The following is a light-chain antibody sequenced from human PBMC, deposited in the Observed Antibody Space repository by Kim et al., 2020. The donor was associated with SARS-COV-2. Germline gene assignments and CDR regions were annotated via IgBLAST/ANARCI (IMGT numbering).Light chain of an antibody. Sequence: GQSNTISCTGTNSDIGGYNYVTWYQHHPGKAPKLLIYDVTKRPSGVSNRFSGSKSGSTASLTISGLQAEDEADYYCSSYTSSKTWLFGGGTKLTVL. V-gene: IGLV2-14*03. J-gene: IGLJ3*02. CDR3: SSYTSSKTWL. CDR1: NSDIGGYNY. CDR2: DVT.